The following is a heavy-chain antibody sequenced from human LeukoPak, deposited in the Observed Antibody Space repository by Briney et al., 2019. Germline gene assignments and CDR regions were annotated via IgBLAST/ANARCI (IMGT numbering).Heavy chain of an antibody. Sequence: GGSLRLSCVASRFTFSNHYMSWVRQAPGKGLEWVSSISGSSKYIYYADSVKGRFTISRDNAKNSLYLQMNSLRAEDTAVYYCAKGYTSSWFYFDYWGQGTLVTVSS. V-gene: IGHV3-21*04. D-gene: IGHD2-2*01. J-gene: IGHJ4*02. CDR2: ISGSSKYI. CDR3: AKGYTSSWFYFDY. CDR1: RFTFSNHY.